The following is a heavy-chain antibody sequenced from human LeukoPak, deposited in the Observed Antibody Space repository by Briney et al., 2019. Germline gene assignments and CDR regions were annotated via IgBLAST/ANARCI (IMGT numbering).Heavy chain of an antibody. D-gene: IGHD1-14*01. Sequence: GGALRPSCAASGFNFNVYAMSWVRQPPGKGLEWVSSIGSPDLTNYADSVKGRFTISRDDSKNTVFLRMNSLRAEDTATYYCAKDREDHNNIWDAFDIWGQGTMVTVSS. CDR1: GFNFNVYA. CDR3: AKDREDHNNIWDAFDI. V-gene: IGHV3-23*01. CDR2: IGSPDLT. J-gene: IGHJ3*02.